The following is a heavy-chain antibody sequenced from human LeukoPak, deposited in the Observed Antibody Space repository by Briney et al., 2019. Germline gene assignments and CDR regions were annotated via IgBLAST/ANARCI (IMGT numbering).Heavy chain of an antibody. D-gene: IGHD3-3*01. CDR2: INHSGST. CDR3: ARQFGYYRSAWFDS. Sequence: KPSETLSLTCAVYGGSFSGYYWSWIRQPPGKGLEWIGEINHSGSTNYNPSLKSRVTISVDTSKNQFSLKLSSVTAADTAVYYCARQFGYYRSAWFDSWGQGTLVTVSS. V-gene: IGHV4-34*01. J-gene: IGHJ5*01. CDR1: GGSFSGYY.